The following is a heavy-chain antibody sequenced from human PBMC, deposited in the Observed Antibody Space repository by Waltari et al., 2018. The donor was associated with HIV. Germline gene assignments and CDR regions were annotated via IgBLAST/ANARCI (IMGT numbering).Heavy chain of an antibody. D-gene: IGHD3-22*01. CDR1: GYSFTSYW. V-gene: IGHV5-51*01. Sequence: EVQLVQSGAEVKKPGESLKISCKGSGYSFTSYWIGWVRQMPGRGLEWMGIIYPGDSETSYSPSFQGQVTNSADKSISTAYLQWSSLKASDTAMYYCARGGYYYDSSGYLNDAFDIWGQGTMVTVSS. CDR2: IYPGDSET. J-gene: IGHJ3*02. CDR3: ARGGYYYDSSGYLNDAFDI.